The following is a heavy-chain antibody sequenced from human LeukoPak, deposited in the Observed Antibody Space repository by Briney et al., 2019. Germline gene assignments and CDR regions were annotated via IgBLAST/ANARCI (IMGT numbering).Heavy chain of an antibody. CDR2: INSDGSTT. CDR1: GVTFSSHL. CDR3: AREDYYDSFDI. D-gene: IGHD3-22*01. V-gene: IGHV3-74*01. Sequence: GGSLRLSCAASGVTFSSHLMHWVRQAPGKGLVWVSRINSDGSTTSYADSVKGRFTISRDNAKNTLYLQMNSLRAEDTALYYCAREDYYDSFDIWGQGTLVTVSS. J-gene: IGHJ3*02.